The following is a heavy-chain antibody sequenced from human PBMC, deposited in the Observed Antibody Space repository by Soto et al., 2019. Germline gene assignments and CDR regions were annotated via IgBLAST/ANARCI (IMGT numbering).Heavy chain of an antibody. J-gene: IGHJ4*02. V-gene: IGHV4-34*01. CDR1: GGSFSGYY. Sequence: SETLSLTCAVYGGSFSGYYWSWIRQPPGKGLEWIGEINHSGSTNYNPSLKSRVTISVDPSKNQFSLKLSSVTAADTAVYYCARLPRYCSGGSCYRPGHFDYWGQGTLVTVSS. CDR2: INHSGST. CDR3: ARLPRYCSGGSCYRPGHFDY. D-gene: IGHD2-15*01.